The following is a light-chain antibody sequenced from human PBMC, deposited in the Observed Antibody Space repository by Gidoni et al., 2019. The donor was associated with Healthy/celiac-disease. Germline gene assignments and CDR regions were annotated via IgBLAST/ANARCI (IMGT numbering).Light chain of an antibody. CDR1: TGAVTSGHY. J-gene: IGLJ2*01. Sequence: QAVVTQEPSLPVSPGGTVTLTCGSSTGAVTSGHYPYWFQQKPGQAPRTLIYDTSNKHSWTPARFSGSLRGGKAALTLSGAQPEDEAEYYCLLSYSGARPVVFGGGTKLTVL. CDR2: DTS. V-gene: IGLV7-46*01. CDR3: LLSYSGARPVV.